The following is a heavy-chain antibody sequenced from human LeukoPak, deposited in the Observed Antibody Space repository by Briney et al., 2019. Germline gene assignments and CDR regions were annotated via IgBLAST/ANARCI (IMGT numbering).Heavy chain of an antibody. Sequence: PSETLSLTCTVSGGSISNYYWSWIRQPPGKGLEWIGYIYYSGSTNYNPSLKSRVTISVDTSKNQFSLKLSSVTAADTAVYYCARDRGLVPYYFDYWGQGTLVTVSS. J-gene: IGHJ4*02. CDR3: ARDRGLVPYYFDY. V-gene: IGHV4-59*01. D-gene: IGHD3/OR15-3a*01. CDR1: GGSISNYY. CDR2: IYYSGST.